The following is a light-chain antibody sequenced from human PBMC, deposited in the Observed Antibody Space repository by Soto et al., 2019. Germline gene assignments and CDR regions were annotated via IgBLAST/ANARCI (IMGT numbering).Light chain of an antibody. CDR2: GAS. CDR1: QSVSSN. Sequence: EIVMKQSPATLSVSPGERATLSCRASQSVSSNLAWYQQKPGQAPRLLIYGASTRATGIPARFSGSGSGTEFTLTISSLQSEDFALYYCQQYNDWPITFGQGTRLEIK. V-gene: IGKV3-15*01. J-gene: IGKJ5*01. CDR3: QQYNDWPIT.